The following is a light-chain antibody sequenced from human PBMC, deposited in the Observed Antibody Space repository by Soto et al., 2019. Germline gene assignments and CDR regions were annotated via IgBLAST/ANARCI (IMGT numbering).Light chain of an antibody. J-gene: IGKJ1*01. CDR2: AAS. CDR3: QQTYITPPWT. CDR1: QSISRF. V-gene: IGKV1-39*01. Sequence: DIQMTQSPSSLYESIGDRVTITCRASQSISRFLNWYQQKSGKPPQLLIYAASSLQSGVPSRFSGSGSGTDFTLTISSLQPEDFATYYCQQTYITPPWTFGQGSKVEIK.